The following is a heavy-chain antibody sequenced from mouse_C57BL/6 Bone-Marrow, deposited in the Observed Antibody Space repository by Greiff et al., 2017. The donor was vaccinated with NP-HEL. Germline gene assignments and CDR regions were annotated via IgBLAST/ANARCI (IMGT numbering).Heavy chain of an antibody. V-gene: IGHV1-81*01. CDR3: ARYGSTWFAY. CDR2: IYPRSGNT. D-gene: IGHD1-1*01. Sequence: QVQLKESGAELARPGASVKLSCKASGYTFTSYGISWVKQRTGQGLEWIGEIYPRSGNTYYNEKFKGKATLTADKSSSTAYMELRSLTSEDSAVYFCARYGSTWFAYWGQRTLVTVSA. CDR1: GYTFTSYG. J-gene: IGHJ3*01.